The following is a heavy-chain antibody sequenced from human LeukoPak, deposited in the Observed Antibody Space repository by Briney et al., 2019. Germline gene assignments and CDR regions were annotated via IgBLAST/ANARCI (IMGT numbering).Heavy chain of an antibody. CDR2: ISAYNGNT. D-gene: IGHD3-22*01. CDR1: DYTFTSYG. J-gene: IGHJ5*02. V-gene: IGHV1-18*01. CDR3: ARNTYYYDSSGYSGWFDP. Sequence: GDSGTVSCKASDYTFTSYGISWVRQAPEQGLEWMGWISAYNGNTNYAQKLQGRVTMTTDTSTSTAYMELRSLRSDDTAVYYCARNTYYYDSSGYSGWFDPWGQGTLVTVSS.